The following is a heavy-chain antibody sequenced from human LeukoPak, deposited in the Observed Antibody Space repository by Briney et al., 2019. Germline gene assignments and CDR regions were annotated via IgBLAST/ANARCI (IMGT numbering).Heavy chain of an antibody. D-gene: IGHD2-8*01. J-gene: IGHJ6*02. CDR3: ARDRHCANGVCHSPPGMDV. V-gene: IGHV3-33*08. Sequence: GGSLRLSCAASGFTFRSHAIHWVRQAPGKGLEWVADIWFDGKNEHFADSVKGRFTISRDNSKNTMYLQINSLRAEDTAVYYCARDRHCANGVCHSPPGMDVWGQGTTVTVSS. CDR1: GFTFRSHA. CDR2: IWFDGKNE.